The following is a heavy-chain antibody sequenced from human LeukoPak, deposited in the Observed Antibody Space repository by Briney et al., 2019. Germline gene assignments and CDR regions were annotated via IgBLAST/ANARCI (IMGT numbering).Heavy chain of an antibody. CDR3: ARPGGYCNSTTCYTFQFFDY. J-gene: IGHJ4*02. V-gene: IGHV5-51*01. D-gene: IGHD2-2*02. CDR2: IYLGDSDT. CDR1: GYKFTNYW. Sequence: GESLKISCKGSGYKFTNYWIGWVRQMPGKGLGWMGIIYLGDSDTVYSPSFQGRVTISADKSINTAYLQWSDLKASDTAMYYCARPGGYCNSTTCYTFQFFDYWGQGTLVTVSS.